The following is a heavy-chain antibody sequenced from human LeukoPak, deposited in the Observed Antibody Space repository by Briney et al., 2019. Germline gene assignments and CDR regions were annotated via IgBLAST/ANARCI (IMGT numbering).Heavy chain of an antibody. CDR2: INAANGNT. J-gene: IGHJ5*02. D-gene: IGHD6-19*01. CDR1: GFTFTTYS. CDR3: VRGAPIRVAVAATFDP. V-gene: IGHV1-3*01. Sequence: GASVKVSCKPSGFTFTTYSMHWVRQAPAERLEWMGWINAANGNTQYSQKFQGRVNITRDTTASTAYMELSSLSSEDTAGYYCVRGAPIRVAVAATFDPWGQGTLVTVSS.